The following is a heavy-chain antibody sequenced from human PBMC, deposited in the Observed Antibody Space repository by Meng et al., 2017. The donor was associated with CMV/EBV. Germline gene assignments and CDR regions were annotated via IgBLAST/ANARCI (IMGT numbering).Heavy chain of an antibody. CDR2: IIPILGIA. D-gene: IGHD3-3*01. V-gene: IGHV1-69*02. CDR3: ARVRGGFLEWIGRYFDY. CDR1: GGTFSSYT. J-gene: IGHJ4*02. Sequence: SVKVSCKASGGTFSSYTISWVRQAPGQGLEWMGRIIPILGIANYAQKFQGRVTITADKSTSTAYMELSSLRSEDTAVYYCARVRGGFLEWIGRYFDYWGQGTLVTVSS.